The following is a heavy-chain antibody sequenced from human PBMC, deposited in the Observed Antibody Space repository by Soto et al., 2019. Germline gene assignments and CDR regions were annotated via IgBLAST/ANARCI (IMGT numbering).Heavy chain of an antibody. CDR3: AKGTGAYYDTSADDY. CDR1: GFTFDDYA. V-gene: IGHV3-9*01. Sequence: DVRLVESGGGLVQPGRSLRLSCAASGFTFDDYAMHWVRQVPGKGLEWISGISWNSGDIGYADSVKGRFTISRDNAKNSLYLQMNSLRPEDTALYYCAKGTGAYYDTSADDYWGQGTLVTVSS. D-gene: IGHD3-22*01. J-gene: IGHJ4*02. CDR2: ISWNSGDI.